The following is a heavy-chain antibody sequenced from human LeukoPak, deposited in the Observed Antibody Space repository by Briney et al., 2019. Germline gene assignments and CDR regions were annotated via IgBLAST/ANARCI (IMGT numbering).Heavy chain of an antibody. J-gene: IGHJ6*03. CDR2: IYYSGST. D-gene: IGHD6-13*01. CDR1: GGSISSSSYY. Sequence: PSETLSLTCTVSGGSISSSSYYWGWIRQPPGKGLEWIGSIYYSGSTYYNPSRKSRVTISVDTSKNQFSLKLSSVTAADTAVYYCASFSSWYGDYYYYYMDVWGKGTTVTVSS. CDR3: ASFSSWYGDYYYYYMDV. V-gene: IGHV4-39*01.